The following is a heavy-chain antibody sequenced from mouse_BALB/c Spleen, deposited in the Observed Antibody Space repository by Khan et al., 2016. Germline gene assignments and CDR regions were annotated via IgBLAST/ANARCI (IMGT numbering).Heavy chain of an antibody. V-gene: IGHV3-2*02. CDR1: GYTITSDYV. CDR3: ALLRFAY. D-gene: IGHD1-1*01. J-gene: IGHJ3*01. Sequence: EVQLEESGPGLVKPSQSLSLTCTATGYTITSDYVWNWIRPFPGNKLEWMCYIGYTGSPNYNPSLKSRISISRDSSKNQFFLQMNTVTTEDTATYYGALLRFAYWGQGTLVTVSA. CDR2: IGYTGSP.